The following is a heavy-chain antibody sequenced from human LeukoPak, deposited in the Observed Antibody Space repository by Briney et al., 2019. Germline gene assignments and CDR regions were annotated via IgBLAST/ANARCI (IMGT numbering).Heavy chain of an antibody. J-gene: IGHJ4*02. CDR2: IVGSSST. Sequence: PGGSLRLSCAASGFTFSNFAMTWVREAPGKGLEWVSSIVGSSSTYYADSLKGRFTISRDNAKNSLYLQMNSLRAEDTAVYYCARIGAGSSRDYWGQGTLVTVSS. D-gene: IGHD6-13*01. V-gene: IGHV3-21*01. CDR3: ARIGAGSSRDY. CDR1: GFTFSNFA.